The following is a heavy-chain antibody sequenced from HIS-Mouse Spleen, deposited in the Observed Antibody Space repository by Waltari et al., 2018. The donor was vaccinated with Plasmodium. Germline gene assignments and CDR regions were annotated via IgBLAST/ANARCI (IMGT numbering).Heavy chain of an antibody. D-gene: IGHD6-13*01. J-gene: IGHJ2*01. CDR1: GFTCSSYW. V-gene: IGHV3-7*01. Sequence: EVQLVEAGGGLVQPGASLRLCCAAFGFTCSSYWMSWVRQAPGKGLEWVANIKQDGSEKYYVDSVKGRFTISRDNAKNSLYLQMNSLRAEDTAVYYCASSWYWYFDLWGRGTLVTVSS. CDR2: IKQDGSEK. CDR3: ASSWYWYFDL.